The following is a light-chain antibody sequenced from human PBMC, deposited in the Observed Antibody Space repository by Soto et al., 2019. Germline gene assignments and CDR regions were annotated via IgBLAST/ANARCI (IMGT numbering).Light chain of an antibody. J-gene: IGKJ2*01. Sequence: DIQMTQSPSSLSASVGDRVTNTCRASQSISSWLAWYQQKPGKAPKLLIFQASTLESEVPSRFSGSGSGTEFTLTINSLQPDDFAAYFCQQYDRYPYTFGQGTKLEIK. CDR3: QQYDRYPYT. CDR2: QAS. V-gene: IGKV1-5*03. CDR1: QSISSW.